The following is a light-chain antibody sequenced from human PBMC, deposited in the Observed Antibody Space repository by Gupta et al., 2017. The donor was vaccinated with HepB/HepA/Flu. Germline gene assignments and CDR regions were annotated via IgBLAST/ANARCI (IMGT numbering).Light chain of an antibody. Sequence: DIVMTQYPDSLAVSLGERATINCKSSQSVLYSSNNKNYLAWYQQKPGQPPKLLIYWASTRESGVPDRFSGSGSGTDFTLTISSLQAEDVAVYYCQQDDSTPDTFGQGTKLEIK. CDR1: QSVLYSSNNKNY. V-gene: IGKV4-1*01. CDR2: WAS. CDR3: QQDDSTPDT. J-gene: IGKJ2*01.